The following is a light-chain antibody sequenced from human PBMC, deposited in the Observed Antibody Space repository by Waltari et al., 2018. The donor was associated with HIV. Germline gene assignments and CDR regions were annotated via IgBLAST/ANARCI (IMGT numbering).Light chain of an antibody. V-gene: IGLV3-21*04. CDR3: QVWTSSRDHPYV. J-gene: IGLJ1*01. Sequence: SYVLTQPPSVSVAPGKTARITCGGEDIGSKGVHWYQQKPGQAPVLVISYDSDRPSGIPERFSGSNSGNTATLTISRVEAGDEADYYCQVWTSSRDHPYVFGAGTKVTVL. CDR2: YDS. CDR1: DIGSKG.